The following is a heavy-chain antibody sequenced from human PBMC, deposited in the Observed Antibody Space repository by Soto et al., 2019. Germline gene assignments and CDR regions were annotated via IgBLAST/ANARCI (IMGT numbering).Heavy chain of an antibody. J-gene: IGHJ5*02. CDR1: GFTFSSYS. CDR3: ARGLPYSGYDPPLPNNWFDP. V-gene: IGHV3-48*01. CDR2: ISSSSSTI. D-gene: IGHD5-12*01. Sequence: GGSLRLSCAASGFTFSSYSMNWVRQAPGKGLEWVSYISSSSSTIYYADSVKGRFTISRDNAKNSLYLQMNSLRAEDTAVYYCARGLPYSGYDPPLPNNWFDPWGQGTLVTVPQ.